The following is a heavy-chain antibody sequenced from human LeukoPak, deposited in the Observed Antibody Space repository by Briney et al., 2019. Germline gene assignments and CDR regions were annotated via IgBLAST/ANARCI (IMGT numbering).Heavy chain of an antibody. CDR2: IYYSGST. CDR3: ARTYYDSSGYTFDY. Sequence: SETLSLTCTVSGGSISSYYWSWIRQPPGKELEWIGYIYYSGSTNYNPFLKRRVTITEDSSRNPYSLKLSCVTAADTAVYYCARTYYDSSGYTFDYWGQGTLVTVSS. J-gene: IGHJ4*02. D-gene: IGHD3-22*01. CDR1: GGSISSYY. V-gene: IGHV4-59*01.